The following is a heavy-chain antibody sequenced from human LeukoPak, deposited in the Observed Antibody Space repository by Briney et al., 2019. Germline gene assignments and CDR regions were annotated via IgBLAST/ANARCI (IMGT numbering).Heavy chain of an antibody. CDR3: ARPRMAYYYGSGSWYMDV. CDR1: GFTFSSYW. D-gene: IGHD3-10*01. V-gene: IGHV3-7*01. Sequence: GGSLRLSCAASGFTFSSYWMSWVRQAPGKGLEWVANIKKDGSEKYYVDSVKGRFTISRDNAKNSLYLQMNSLRAEDTAVYYCARPRMAYYYGSGSWYMDVWGKGTTVTVSS. CDR2: IKKDGSEK. J-gene: IGHJ6*03.